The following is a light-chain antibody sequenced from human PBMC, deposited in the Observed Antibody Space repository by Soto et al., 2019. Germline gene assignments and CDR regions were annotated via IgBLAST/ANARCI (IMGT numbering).Light chain of an antibody. J-gene: IGLJ2*01. Sequence: QSALTQPASVSGSPGQSITISCTGTSSDVGTYNLVTWYQQHPGKAPKLIIYEGNKRPSGVSNRFSASKSGNTASLTISGLQDDDEADYYCCSYAPSRSLLFGGGTKLPVL. CDR3: CSYAPSRSLL. CDR1: SSDVGTYNL. CDR2: EGN. V-gene: IGLV2-23*01.